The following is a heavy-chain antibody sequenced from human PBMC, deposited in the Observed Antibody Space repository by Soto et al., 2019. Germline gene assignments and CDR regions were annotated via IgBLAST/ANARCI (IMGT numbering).Heavy chain of an antibody. J-gene: IGHJ2*01. CDR2: ISFDGNYK. V-gene: IGHV3-30*18. CDR1: GFTFSSYG. CDR3: VKDNLHSGSYEIWYCDL. D-gene: IGHD1-26*01. Sequence: QVQLVESGGGVVQPGRSLRLSCVGSGFTFSSYGMHWVRQAPGKGLEWLAFISFDGNYKYHADSVKGRFTISIDNSKNTLFLEMSSLRPEDTAVYYCVKDNLHSGSYEIWYCDLWGRGTLVTVSS.